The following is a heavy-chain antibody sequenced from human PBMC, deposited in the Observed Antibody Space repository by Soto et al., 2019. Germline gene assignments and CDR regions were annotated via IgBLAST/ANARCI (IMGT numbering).Heavy chain of an antibody. Sequence: QVQLVQSGAEVKKPGASVKVSCKASGYTFTSYGISWVRQAPGQGLEWMGWISAYNGNTNYAQKLQGRVTMTTDTSTNTAYMELRSLRSDDTAVYYCARGARRGSSLYRGSFYIWGQGTMVTVSS. J-gene: IGHJ3*02. CDR2: ISAYNGNT. D-gene: IGHD6-13*01. CDR1: GYTFTSYG. CDR3: ARGARRGSSLYRGSFYI. V-gene: IGHV1-18*01.